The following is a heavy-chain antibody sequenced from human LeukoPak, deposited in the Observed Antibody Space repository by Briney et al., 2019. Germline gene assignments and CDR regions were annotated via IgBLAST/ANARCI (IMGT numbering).Heavy chain of an antibody. CDR2: IYHSGST. V-gene: IGHV4-30-2*01. CDR1: GGSISSGGYS. J-gene: IGHJ6*02. Sequence: SQTLSLTCAVSGGSISSGGYSWSWIRQPPGKGLEWIGYIYHSGSTYYNPSLKSRVTISVGRSKNQFSLKLSSVTAADTAVYYCARDGYDYGMDVWGQGTTVTVSS. CDR3: ARDGYDYGMDV.